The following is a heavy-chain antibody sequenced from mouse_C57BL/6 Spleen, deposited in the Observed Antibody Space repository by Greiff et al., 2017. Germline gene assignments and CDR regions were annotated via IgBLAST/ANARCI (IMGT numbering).Heavy chain of an antibody. CDR3: ARFIVTSTFYYFDY. CDR2: IRNKANGYTT. J-gene: IGHJ2*01. CDR1: GFTFTDYY. Sequence: EVHLVESGGGLVQPGGSLSLSCAASGFTFTDYYMSWVRQPPGKALEWLGFIRNKANGYTTEYSASVKGRFTISRDNSQSILYLQMNALRAEDSATYYCARFIVTSTFYYFDYWGQGTTLTVSS. D-gene: IGHD2-5*01. V-gene: IGHV7-3*01.